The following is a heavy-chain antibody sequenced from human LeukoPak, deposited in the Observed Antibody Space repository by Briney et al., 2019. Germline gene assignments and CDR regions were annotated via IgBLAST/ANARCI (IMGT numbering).Heavy chain of an antibody. V-gene: IGHV4-39*01. CDR3: ARSDGWYFDL. J-gene: IGHJ2*01. CDR2: IYYSGST. Sequence: SETLYLTGTVSGGSISSSRYYWGWIRQPPWKELEWIGSIYYSGSTYYNPSLKSRVTISVDTSKNQFSLKLSSVTAADTAVYYCARSDGWYFDLWGRGTLVTVPS. CDR1: GGSISSSRYY.